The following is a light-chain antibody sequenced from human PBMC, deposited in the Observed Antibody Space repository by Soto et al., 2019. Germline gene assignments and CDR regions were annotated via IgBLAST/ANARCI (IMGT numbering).Light chain of an antibody. Sequence: DIQVTQSPSSLSASVGDRVTITCRASQSLSVIYLNWYQQKPGKAPNLLIYDASTLRSGVPSRFSGSGSGTELTLTITSLQPDDFGVYYCQQYKSSSTFGQGTKVDIK. CDR3: QQYKSSST. V-gene: IGKV1-5*01. CDR1: QSLSVIY. J-gene: IGKJ1*01. CDR2: DAS.